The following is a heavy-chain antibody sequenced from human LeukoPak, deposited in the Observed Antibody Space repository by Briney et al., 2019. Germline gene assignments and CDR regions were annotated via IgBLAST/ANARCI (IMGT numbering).Heavy chain of an antibody. J-gene: IGHJ4*02. CDR2: ISSSSSYI. D-gene: IGHD6-13*01. V-gene: IGHV3-21*01. Sequence: PGGSLRLSCAASGFTFSSYSMNWVRQAPGKGLEWVSSISSSSSYIYYADSVKGRFTISRDNANNSLFLQMNSLRAEDTAVYYCTRARTPSGSSWYRYWGQGTLVTVSS. CDR3: TRARTPSGSSWYRY. CDR1: GFTFSSYS.